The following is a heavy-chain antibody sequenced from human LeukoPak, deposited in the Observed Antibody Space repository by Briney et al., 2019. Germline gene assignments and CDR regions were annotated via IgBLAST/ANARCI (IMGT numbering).Heavy chain of an antibody. Sequence: PSETLSLTCTVSGGSISSSSYYWGWIRQPPGKGLEWIGSIYYSGSTYYNPSLKSRVTISVDTSKNQFSLKLSSVAAADTAVYYCARIGVGEFPFDYWGQGTLVTVSS. CDR1: GGSISSSSYY. V-gene: IGHV4-39*01. D-gene: IGHD3-10*01. CDR2: IYYSGST. CDR3: ARIGVGEFPFDY. J-gene: IGHJ4*02.